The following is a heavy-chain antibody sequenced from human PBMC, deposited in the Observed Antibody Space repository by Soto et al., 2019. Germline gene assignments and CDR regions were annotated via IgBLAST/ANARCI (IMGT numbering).Heavy chain of an antibody. Sequence: SGPTLVNPTRTLTLTCTFSGFSLSTSGVGVGWIRQSPGKALEWLAVIYWDDDKRYSPSLKSRLSITKDTSKNQVVPTMTNMDPVDTATFYCAHKGPDHEPLDYWGQGTPVTVSS. CDR2: IYWDDDK. CDR1: GFSLSTSGVG. J-gene: IGHJ4*02. CDR3: AHKGPDHEPLDY. V-gene: IGHV2-5*02.